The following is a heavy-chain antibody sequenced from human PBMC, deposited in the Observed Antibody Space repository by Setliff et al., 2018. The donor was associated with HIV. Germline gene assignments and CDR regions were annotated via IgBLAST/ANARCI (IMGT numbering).Heavy chain of an antibody. J-gene: IGHJ4*02. V-gene: IGHV4-38-2*02. CDR2: IYHSGST. D-gene: IGHD2-2*01. CDR1: GYSISSGYY. Sequence: SETLSLTCTVSGYSISSGYYWGWIRQPPGKGLEWIGSIYHSGSTYYNPSLKSRVTISVDTSKNQFSLKLSSVTAADTAVYYCARTVVPAAYDYWDQGTLVTVSS. CDR3: ARTVVPAAYDY.